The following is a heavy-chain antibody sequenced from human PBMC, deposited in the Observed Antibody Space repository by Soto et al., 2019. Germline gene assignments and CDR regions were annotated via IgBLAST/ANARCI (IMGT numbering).Heavy chain of an antibody. CDR3: ARMWGELSSNSFDY. J-gene: IGHJ4*02. CDR2: ISSSSIYI. CDR1: GFTFSSYS. Sequence: GGSLRLSCAASGFTFSSYSMNWVRQAPGKGLEWVSSISSSSIYIYYADSVKGRFTFSRDNAKNSLYLQMNSLRAEDTAVYYCARMWGELSSNSFDYWGQGTLVTVSS. V-gene: IGHV3-21*01. D-gene: IGHD3-16*02.